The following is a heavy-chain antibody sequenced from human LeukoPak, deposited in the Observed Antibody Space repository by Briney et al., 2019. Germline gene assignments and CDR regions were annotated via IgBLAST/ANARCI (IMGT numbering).Heavy chain of an antibody. CDR3: ARVYSSSWFDLAFDI. CDR1: GDSINNYY. Sequence: SETLSLTCSVFGDSINNYYWSWIQQPPGKGLEWIGYIYYSGRITYNPSLKSRVTISVDTSKNQFSLKLSSVTAADTAVYYCARVYSSSWFDLAFDIWGQGTMVTVSS. J-gene: IGHJ3*02. CDR2: IYYSGRI. D-gene: IGHD6-13*01. V-gene: IGHV4-59*01.